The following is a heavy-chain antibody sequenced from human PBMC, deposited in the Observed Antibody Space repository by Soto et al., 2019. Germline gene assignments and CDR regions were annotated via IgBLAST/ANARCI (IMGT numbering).Heavy chain of an antibody. J-gene: IGHJ4*02. CDR2: MYYTGST. V-gene: IGHV4-39*01. CDR1: GGSISSSTYY. CDR3: ARYCSGGSCDYGYYFDY. D-gene: IGHD2-15*01. Sequence: SETLSLTCTVSGGSISSSTYYWGWIRQPPGKGLERIASMYYTGSTYYNPSLKSRVTMSVDTSKDQFSLRLSSVTAADTAVYYCARYCSGGSCDYGYYFDYWGQGTLVTVSS.